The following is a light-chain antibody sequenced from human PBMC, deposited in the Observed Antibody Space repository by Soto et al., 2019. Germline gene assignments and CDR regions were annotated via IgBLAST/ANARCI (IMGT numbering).Light chain of an antibody. J-gene: IGKJ4*01. CDR2: KAS. Sequence: DIQMTQSPSTLSASVGDRVTITCRASQSISSWLAWYQQKPGKAPKLLIYKASSLESGVPSRFSGSGSGTEFTLTISSLQHDDFATYYCEQYNSLGTFGGGTKVEIK. CDR1: QSISSW. V-gene: IGKV1-5*03. CDR3: EQYNSLGT.